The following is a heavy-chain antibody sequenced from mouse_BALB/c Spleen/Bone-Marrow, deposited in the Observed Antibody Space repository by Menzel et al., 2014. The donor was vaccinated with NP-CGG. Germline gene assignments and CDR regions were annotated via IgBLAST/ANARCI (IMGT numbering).Heavy chain of an antibody. D-gene: IGHD2-4*01. V-gene: IGHV5-6*01. CDR2: ISSGGSYT. CDR1: GFTFSNYG. Sequence: EVQRVESGGDLVKPGGSLKLSCAASGFTFSNYGMSWVRQTPDKRLEWVATISSGGSYTYYPDSVKGRFTISRDNAKNTLYLQMSSLKSEDTARYYCSRRGSTMITTGYAMDYWGQGTSVTVSS. J-gene: IGHJ4*01. CDR3: SRRGSTMITTGYAMDY.